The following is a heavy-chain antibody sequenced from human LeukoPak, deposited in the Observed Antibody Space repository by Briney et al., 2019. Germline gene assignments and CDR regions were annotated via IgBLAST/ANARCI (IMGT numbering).Heavy chain of an antibody. Sequence: GESLKISCKGSGYSFTSHWIGWVRQMPGKGLEWMGIIYPGDSDTRYSPSFQGQVTISADKSISTAYLQWSSLKASDTAMYYCARHGSIVEMATITAFDIWGQGTMVTVSS. D-gene: IGHD5-24*01. CDR2: IYPGDSDT. CDR3: ARHGSIVEMATITAFDI. CDR1: GYSFTSHW. J-gene: IGHJ3*02. V-gene: IGHV5-51*01.